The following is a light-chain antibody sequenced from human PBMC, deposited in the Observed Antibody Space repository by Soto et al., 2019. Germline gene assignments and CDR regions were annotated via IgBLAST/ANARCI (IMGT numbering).Light chain of an antibody. Sequence: DIVMTQSPYSLAVSXGXXXXIXXXSIQSVXISSNNKNYLAWYQQKPGQPPKLLIYWASTRESGVPDRFSGSGSGTDFTLTIGSLQAEDVAVYYCQQYYTTPAITFGQGTRLEIK. J-gene: IGKJ5*01. CDR1: QSVXISSNNKNY. V-gene: IGKV4-1*01. CDR2: WAS. CDR3: QQYYTTPAIT.